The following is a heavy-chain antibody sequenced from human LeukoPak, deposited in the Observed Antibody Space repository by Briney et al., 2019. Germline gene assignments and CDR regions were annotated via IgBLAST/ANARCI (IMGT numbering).Heavy chain of an antibody. CDR3: ARDLSLYCSGGSCYSLNY. V-gene: IGHV3-48*03. D-gene: IGHD2-15*01. CDR1: GGSIISSSYY. J-gene: IGHJ4*02. Sequence: GTLFLTCTVSGGSIISSSYYWSWLRQSPGKGLEWVSYISSSGSTIYYADSVKGRFTISRDNAKNSLYLQMNSLRAEDTAVYYCARDLSLYCSGGSCYSLNYWGQGTLVTVSS. CDR2: ISSSGSTI.